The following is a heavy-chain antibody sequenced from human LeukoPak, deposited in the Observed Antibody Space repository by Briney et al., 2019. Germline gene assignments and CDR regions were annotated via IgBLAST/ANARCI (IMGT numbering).Heavy chain of an antibody. CDR3: ARVGARVRKGVFDY. D-gene: IGHD1-26*01. J-gene: IGHJ4*02. CDR2: INPNSGGT. Sequence: ASVKVSCKASGYTFTGYYMHWVRQAPGQGLEWMGWINPNSGGTNYAQKFQGRVTMTRDTSISTAYMELSRLRSDHTAVYYCARVGARVRKGVFDYWGQGTLVTVSS. CDR1: GYTFTGYY. V-gene: IGHV1-2*02.